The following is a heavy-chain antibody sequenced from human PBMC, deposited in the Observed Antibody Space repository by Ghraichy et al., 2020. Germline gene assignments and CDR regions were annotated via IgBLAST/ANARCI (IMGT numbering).Heavy chain of an antibody. J-gene: IGHJ6*02. CDR1: GFTFSRDT. V-gene: IGHV3-30*04. CDR3: ARSPYWYSSGWQPHYYYFGMDV. CDR2: LSSDGSQA. Sequence: GGSLRLSCAASGFTFSRDTMHWVRQAPGKGPEWVAFLSSDGSQADYADSVKGRFTISRDNSKSTVYLQLNSLRAEDSAVYYCARSPYWYSSGWQPHYYYFGMDVWGQGTTVTVSS. D-gene: IGHD6-19*01.